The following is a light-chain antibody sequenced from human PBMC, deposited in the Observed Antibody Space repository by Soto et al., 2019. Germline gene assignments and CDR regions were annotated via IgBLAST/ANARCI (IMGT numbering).Light chain of an antibody. V-gene: IGKV1-39*01. Sequence: DIQMTPSPSFLSASAGDRVTIFCRASQSISNFLHWYQQKPGKAPKLLIYSASKLESGVPPRFGGSGSGTDFTLTISSLQPEDFATYYCQQSYRNPRTFGLGTRVEIK. CDR2: SAS. CDR3: QQSYRNPRT. J-gene: IGKJ1*01. CDR1: QSISNF.